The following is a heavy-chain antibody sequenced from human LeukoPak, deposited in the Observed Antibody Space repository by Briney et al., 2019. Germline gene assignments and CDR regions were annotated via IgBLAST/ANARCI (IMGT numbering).Heavy chain of an antibody. Sequence: GGSLRLSCAASGFTFSSYSMNWVRQAPGKGLEWVSYISSSSSTIYYADSVKGRFTISRDNAKNSLYLQMNSLRDEDTAVYYCARERYSSSWYGYNWFDPWGQGTLVTVSS. V-gene: IGHV3-48*02. D-gene: IGHD6-13*01. CDR2: ISSSSSTI. CDR1: GFTFSSYS. CDR3: ARERYSSSWYGYNWFDP. J-gene: IGHJ5*02.